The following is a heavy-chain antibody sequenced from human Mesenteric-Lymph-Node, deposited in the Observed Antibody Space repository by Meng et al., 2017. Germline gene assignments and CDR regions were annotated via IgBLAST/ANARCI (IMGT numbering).Heavy chain of an antibody. CDR1: GYSISSSNW. CDR2: IYYSGST. Sequence: QGQPQGPGPGLVKPPDTLSLTCAVSGYSISSSNWGGWIRQPSGKGLEWIGYIYYSGSTYYNPSLESRVTMSVDTSKNQFSLNLNSVTAADTAVYYCARVNGDCFSTICYKGWFDPWGQGTLVTVSS. CDR3: ARVNGDCFSTICYKGWFDP. V-gene: IGHV4-28*03. D-gene: IGHD2-2*02. J-gene: IGHJ5*02.